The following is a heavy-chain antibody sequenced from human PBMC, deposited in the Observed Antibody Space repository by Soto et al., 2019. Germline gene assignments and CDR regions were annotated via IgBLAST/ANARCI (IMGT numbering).Heavy chain of an antibody. CDR2: ISSSSSYI. Sequence: PVGSLRLSGAASGFTFSSYSMNWVRQAPGKGLEWVSSISSSSSYIYYADSVKGRFTISRDNAKNSLYLQMNSLRAEDTAVYYCARDGYSSSWHPFDPWGQGTLVTVSS. V-gene: IGHV3-21*01. D-gene: IGHD6-13*01. CDR3: ARDGYSSSWHPFDP. J-gene: IGHJ5*02. CDR1: GFTFSSYS.